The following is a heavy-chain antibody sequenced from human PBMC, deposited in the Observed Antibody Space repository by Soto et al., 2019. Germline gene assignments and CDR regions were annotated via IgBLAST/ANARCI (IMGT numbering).Heavy chain of an antibody. D-gene: IGHD3-10*02. CDR1: GFSLSSHY. CDR2: IHNGGDT. CDR3: ARDCSMNC. V-gene: IGHV3-66*01. Sequence: EVQLVESGGGLVQPGGSLRLSCVASGFSLSSHYMNWVRQAPGKGLEWVSLIHNGGDTYYADSVKGRFSISRDDSRNTLYLQMNSLTAEDTAMYYCARDCSMNCWGQGTLVTVSS. J-gene: IGHJ4*02.